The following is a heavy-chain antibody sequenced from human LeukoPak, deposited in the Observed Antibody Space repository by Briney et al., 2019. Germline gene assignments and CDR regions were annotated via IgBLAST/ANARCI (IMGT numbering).Heavy chain of an antibody. CDR1: GFTVSSNY. Sequence: GGSLRLSCAASGFTVSSNYMSWVRQAPGKGLEWVSVIYSGGSTYYADSVKGRFTISRDSANSTLYIQMTSLRAEDTAVYYCARAKPKNMVRGLIMRRESRYYFDYWGQGTLVTVSS. D-gene: IGHD3-10*01. CDR3: ARAKPKNMVRGLIMRRESRYYFDY. CDR2: IYSGGST. V-gene: IGHV3-53*01. J-gene: IGHJ4*02.